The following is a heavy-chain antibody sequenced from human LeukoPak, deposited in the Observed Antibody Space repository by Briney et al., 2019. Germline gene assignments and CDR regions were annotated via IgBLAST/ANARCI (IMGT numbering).Heavy chain of an antibody. CDR1: EFTFSRYW. CDR2: INPDGSST. V-gene: IGHV3-74*01. Sequence: GGSLRLSCVASEFTFSRYWMHWVRQPPGEGLVWVSRINPDGSSTSYADSVKGRFTISRDNAKNTLYLQMNGLRAEDTAVYYCVRSYCDTTNCYGRFDPWGQGALVSVSS. CDR3: VRSYCDTTNCYGRFDP. D-gene: IGHD2-2*01. J-gene: IGHJ5*02.